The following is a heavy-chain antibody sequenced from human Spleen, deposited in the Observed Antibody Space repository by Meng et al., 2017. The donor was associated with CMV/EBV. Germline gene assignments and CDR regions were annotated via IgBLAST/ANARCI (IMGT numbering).Heavy chain of an antibody. Sequence: GSIFSGGYYWSWIRQHPGKGLEWIGYIYYSGSTYYNPSLKSRVTISLDTSEDQFSLNLRSVTAADTAVYYCARSYSHDFWRENHFENWGQGTLVTVSS. CDR2: IYYSGST. J-gene: IGHJ4*02. CDR3: ARSYSHDFWRENHFEN. CDR1: GSIFSGGYY. V-gene: IGHV4-31*02. D-gene: IGHD3-3*01.